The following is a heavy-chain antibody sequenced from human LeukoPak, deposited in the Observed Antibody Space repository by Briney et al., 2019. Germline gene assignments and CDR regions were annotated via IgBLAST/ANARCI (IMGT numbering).Heavy chain of an antibody. D-gene: IGHD6-19*01. J-gene: IGHJ4*02. Sequence: GGSLRLSCAASGFTFDEYAMHWVRQAPGKGLEWVSGISWNSGSKGYAGSVKGRFTISRDNAKNPLYLQMNSLRSEDTALYYCAKDNIRIVVAGTIDYWGQGTLVTVSS. V-gene: IGHV3-9*01. CDR1: GFTFDEYA. CDR2: ISWNSGSK. CDR3: AKDNIRIVVAGTIDY.